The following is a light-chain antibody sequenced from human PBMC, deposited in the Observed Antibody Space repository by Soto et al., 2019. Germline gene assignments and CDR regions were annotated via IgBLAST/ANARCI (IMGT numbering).Light chain of an antibody. CDR1: QSVSSN. V-gene: IGKV3-15*01. CDR3: QQYNNWPSWT. Sequence: IGMTKTRSTVSGFAGESTSLSCRAIQSVSSNSLAWYQKKPGQAPRLLIYGASTRATGIPARFSGSGSGTEFTLTISSLQSEDFAVYYCQQYNNWPSWTFAQGTKVDIK. CDR2: GAS. J-gene: IGKJ1*01.